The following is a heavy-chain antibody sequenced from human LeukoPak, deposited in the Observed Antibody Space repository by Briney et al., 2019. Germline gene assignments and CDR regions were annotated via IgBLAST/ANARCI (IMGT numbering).Heavy chain of an antibody. Sequence: PSETLSLTCTVSGGSISSSDYYWGWIRQPPGKGLEWIGNIYYTGSTSYNSSLESRVTTSVDTSENQFSLQLSSVTAADTAVYYCARENYCTNGVCWAFDPWGQGTLVTVSS. D-gene: IGHD2-8*01. CDR1: GGSISSSDYY. V-gene: IGHV4-39*07. CDR3: ARENYCTNGVCWAFDP. J-gene: IGHJ5*02. CDR2: IYYTGST.